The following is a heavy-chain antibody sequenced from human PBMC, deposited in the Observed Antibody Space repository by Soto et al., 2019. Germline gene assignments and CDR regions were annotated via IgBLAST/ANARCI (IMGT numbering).Heavy chain of an antibody. D-gene: IGHD5-12*01. CDR3: ASQSSEWLLFAS. CDR2: ISSSSTI. V-gene: IGHV3-48*01. Sequence: PGGSLRLSCAASGFTFSSYSMNWARQAPGKGLEWVSYISSSSTIYYADSVKGRFTISRDNAKNSLYLQMNSLRAEDTAVYYCASQSSEWLLFASWGQGTLVTVSS. CDR1: GFTFSSYS. J-gene: IGHJ4*02.